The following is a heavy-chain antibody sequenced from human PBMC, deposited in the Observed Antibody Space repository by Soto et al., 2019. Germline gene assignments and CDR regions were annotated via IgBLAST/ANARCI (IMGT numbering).Heavy chain of an antibody. CDR1: GYSFTNYW. Sequence: RESLKISCKGSGYSFTNYWIGWVRQMPGKGLEWMGIIYPGDSDTRYSPSFQGQVTISADKSINTAYLQWSSLKASDTAMYYCARPEGYCSSISCSHFDYWGRGTLVTVSS. J-gene: IGHJ4*02. D-gene: IGHD2-2*01. CDR3: ARPEGYCSSISCSHFDY. CDR2: IYPGDSDT. V-gene: IGHV5-51*01.